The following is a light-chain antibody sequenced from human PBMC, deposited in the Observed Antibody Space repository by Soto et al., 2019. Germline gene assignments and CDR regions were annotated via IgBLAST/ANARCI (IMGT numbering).Light chain of an antibody. Sequence: PGERATLSCRASQSVSSSYLAWYQQKPGQAPRLLIYGASSRVTGIPDRFSGSGSGTDFTLTISRLEPEDFAVYYCQQYGSSPPTFGQGTKVDIK. CDR1: QSVSSSY. V-gene: IGKV3-20*01. J-gene: IGKJ1*01. CDR3: QQYGSSPPT. CDR2: GAS.